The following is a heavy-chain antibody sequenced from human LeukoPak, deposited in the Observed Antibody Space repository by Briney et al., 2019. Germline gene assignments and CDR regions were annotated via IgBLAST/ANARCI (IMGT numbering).Heavy chain of an antibody. D-gene: IGHD3-22*01. Sequence: GRSLRLSCAASGFTFSSYGMHWVRQAPGKGLEWVAVIWYDGSNKYYADSVKGRFTISRDNSKNTLYLQMSSLRAEDTAVYYCARGDYYDSSGYYLDYWGQGTLVTVSS. J-gene: IGHJ4*02. CDR2: IWYDGSNK. V-gene: IGHV3-33*01. CDR3: ARGDYYDSSGYYLDY. CDR1: GFTFSSYG.